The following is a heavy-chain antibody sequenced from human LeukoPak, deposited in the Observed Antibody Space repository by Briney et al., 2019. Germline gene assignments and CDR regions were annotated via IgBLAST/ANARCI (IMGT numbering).Heavy chain of an antibody. CDR2: IYYSGST. Sequence: PSETLSLTCTVSGGSISSSSYYWGWIRQPPGKGLEWIGSIYYSGSTYYNPSLKSRVTISVDTSKNQFSLKLSSVTAADTAVYYCARAGQGYCSSTSCYTPYYYGMDVWGQGTTVTVSS. CDR1: GGSISSSSYY. J-gene: IGHJ6*02. D-gene: IGHD2-2*02. V-gene: IGHV4-39*01. CDR3: ARAGQGYCSSTSCYTPYYYGMDV.